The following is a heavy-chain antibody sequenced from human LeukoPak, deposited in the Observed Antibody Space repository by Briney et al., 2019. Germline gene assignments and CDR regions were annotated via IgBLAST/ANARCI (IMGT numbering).Heavy chain of an antibody. D-gene: IGHD3-22*01. J-gene: IGHJ6*02. Sequence: PGGSLRLSCAASGFTFSRYAMHWVRQAPGKGLEWVAVISYDGSNYHYVDSVKGRFTVSRDNSRNTLYLQMNSLRAEDTAVYYCARVGQYDSNYGMDVWGQGTTVTVSS. CDR3: ARVGQYDSNYGMDV. CDR2: ISYDGSNY. CDR1: GFTFSRYA. V-gene: IGHV3-30-3*01.